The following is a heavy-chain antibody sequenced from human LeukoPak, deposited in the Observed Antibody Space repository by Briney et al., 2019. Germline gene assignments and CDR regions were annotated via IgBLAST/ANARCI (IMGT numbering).Heavy chain of an antibody. V-gene: IGHV3-48*01. J-gene: IGHJ3*02. CDR2: ISTSGSTI. CDR3: AREYSSSSGRAFDI. CDR1: GFTFNSYS. D-gene: IGHD6-6*01. Sequence: PGGSLRLSCAASGFTFNSYSMNWVRQAPGKGLEWVSYISTSGSTIYNADSVRGRFTISRDNANNSLYLQMNSLSAEDTAVYSCAREYSSSSGRAFDIWGQGTMVTVSS.